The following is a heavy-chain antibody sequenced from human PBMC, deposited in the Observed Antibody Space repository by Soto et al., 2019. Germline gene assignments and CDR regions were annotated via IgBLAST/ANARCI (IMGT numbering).Heavy chain of an antibody. D-gene: IGHD3-16*02. Sequence: GGSLRLSCAASGFTFSSYWMHWVRQAPGKGLVWVSRINSDGSSTSYADSVKGRFTISRDNAKNTLYLQMNSLRAEDTAVYYCARELIVDPLLYYYGMDVWGQGTTVTVSS. V-gene: IGHV3-74*01. CDR3: ARELIVDPLLYYYGMDV. CDR1: GFTFSSYW. CDR2: INSDGSST. J-gene: IGHJ6*02.